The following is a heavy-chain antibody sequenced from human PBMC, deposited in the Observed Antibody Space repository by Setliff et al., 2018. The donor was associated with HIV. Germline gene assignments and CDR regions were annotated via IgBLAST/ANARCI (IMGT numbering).Heavy chain of an antibody. CDR2: VYTSGTT. CDR3: ARGRVVVTATPLDY. D-gene: IGHD2-21*02. CDR1: GASITSGSFY. J-gene: IGHJ4*02. V-gene: IGHV4-61*02. Sequence: PSETLSLTCTVSGASITSGSFYWSWIRQPAGKGLEWIGRVYTSGTTNYNPSLKSRVTISVDTSKNQSSLKLSSVTAADTAVYYCARGRVVVTATPLDYWGQGTLVTVS.